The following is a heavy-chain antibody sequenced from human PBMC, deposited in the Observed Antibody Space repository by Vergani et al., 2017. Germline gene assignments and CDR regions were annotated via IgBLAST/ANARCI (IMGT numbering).Heavy chain of an antibody. J-gene: IGHJ5*02. V-gene: IGHV4-39*01. CDR3: ARRSTVEWLVKLGWIDP. Sequence: QLQLQESGPGLVKRSATLSLTCSVSGASIRSSNYYCGWIRQPPGKGLEWIASIYYSGSTYYNPSLKSRVTISVDTSKNQFSLKLSSVTAADTAVYFWARRSTVEWLVKLGWIDPWGQGILVTVSS. CDR1: GASIRSSNYY. CDR2: IYYSGST. D-gene: IGHD6-19*01.